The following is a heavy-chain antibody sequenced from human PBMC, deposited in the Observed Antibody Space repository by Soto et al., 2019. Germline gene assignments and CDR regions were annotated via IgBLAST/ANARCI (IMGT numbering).Heavy chain of an antibody. CDR3: ARGNSVGSTVTTYTITKFLGY. CDR2: INHSGST. V-gene: IGHV4-34*01. CDR1: GGSFSGYY. Sequence: SETLSLTCAVYGGSFSGYYWSWIRQPPGKGLEWIGEINHSGSTNYNPSLKSRVTISVDTSKNQFSLKLSSVTAADTAVYYCARGNSVGSTVTTYTITKFLGYWGQGTLVTVSS. J-gene: IGHJ4*02. D-gene: IGHD4-17*01.